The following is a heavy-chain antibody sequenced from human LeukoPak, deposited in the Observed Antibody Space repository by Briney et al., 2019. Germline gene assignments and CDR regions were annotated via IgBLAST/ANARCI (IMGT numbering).Heavy chain of an antibody. CDR3: ASGPVVPAARRNRPPPTGPGGWFDP. D-gene: IGHD2-2*01. CDR1: GGSFSGYY. V-gene: IGHV4-34*01. Sequence: PSETLSLTCAVYGGSFSGYYWSWIRQPPGKGLEWIGEINHSGSTNYNPSLKSRVTISVDTSKNQFSLKLSSVTAADTAVYYCASGPVVPAARRNRPPPTGPGGWFDPGGQEPLVPVPS. J-gene: IGHJ5*02. CDR2: INHSGST.